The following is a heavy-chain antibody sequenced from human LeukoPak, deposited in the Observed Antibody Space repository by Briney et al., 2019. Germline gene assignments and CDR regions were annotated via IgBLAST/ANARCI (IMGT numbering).Heavy chain of an antibody. CDR2: INHSGST. Sequence: SETPSLTCAVYGGSFSDYYWSWIRQPPGKGLEWIGEINHSGSTNYNPSLKSRVTISVDTSKNQFSLKLSSVTAADTAVYYCARVRKAAPTWFGDRAFDIWGQGTMVTVSS. CDR3: ARVRKAAPTWFGDRAFDI. J-gene: IGHJ3*02. V-gene: IGHV4-34*01. CDR1: GGSFSDYY. D-gene: IGHD3-10*01.